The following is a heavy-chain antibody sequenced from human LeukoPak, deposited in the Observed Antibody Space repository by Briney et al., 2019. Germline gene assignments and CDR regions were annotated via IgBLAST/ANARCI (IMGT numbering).Heavy chain of an antibody. Sequence: SVKASCNASGGTFTSYAISWVRQAPGQGLEWMGRIIPIFGTASYAQKFQGRVTITTDEYTSTAYMELSSRRSEDTAVYCCAQYYYDSSSYYSGHDYWRQRTVDSVPS. J-gene: IGHJ4*02. CDR2: IIPIFGTA. V-gene: IGHV1-69*05. CDR1: GGTFTSYA. CDR3: AQYYYDSSSYYSGHDY. D-gene: IGHD3-22*01.